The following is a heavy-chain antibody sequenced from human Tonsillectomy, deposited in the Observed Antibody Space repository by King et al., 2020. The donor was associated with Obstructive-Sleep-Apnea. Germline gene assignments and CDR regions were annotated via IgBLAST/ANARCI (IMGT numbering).Heavy chain of an antibody. J-gene: IGHJ4*02. CDR1: GFTFSNYD. Sequence: VQLVESGGGLVKPGGSLRLSCAASGFTFSNYDMNWVRQAPGKGLEWVSFISRGSSFIYYAESLKGRFTISRDNPKNSLYLQMNSLRVEDTAVYYCATDGPGNFWGQGTLVTVSS. D-gene: IGHD3-10*01. CDR3: ATDGPGNF. CDR2: ISRGSSFI. V-gene: IGHV3-21*01.